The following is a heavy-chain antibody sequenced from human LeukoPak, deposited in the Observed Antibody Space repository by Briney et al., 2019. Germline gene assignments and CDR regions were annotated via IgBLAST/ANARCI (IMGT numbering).Heavy chain of an antibody. V-gene: IGHV5-51*01. CDR1: GYSFTSYW. CDR3: ARRPVSVRGNYYGGAFDI. CDR2: IYSGESDT. J-gene: IGHJ3*02. Sequence: GESLKISCKGSGYSFTSYWIGWVRQMPGKGLEWMGFIYSGESDTTYSPTFQGQVTISADKSISTAYLQWSSQKASETAMCYCARRPVSVRGNYYGGAFDIWGQGTMVTVSS. D-gene: IGHD3-10*02.